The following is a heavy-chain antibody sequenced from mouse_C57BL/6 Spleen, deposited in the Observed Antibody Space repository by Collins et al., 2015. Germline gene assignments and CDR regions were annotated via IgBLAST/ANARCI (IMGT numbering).Heavy chain of an antibody. CDR2: IYPGSGST. D-gene: IGHD2-2*01. J-gene: IGHJ4*01. CDR1: GYTFTSYW. CDR3: ARRRLRYYAMDY. V-gene: IGHV1-55*01. Sequence: QIQLQQPGAELVKPGASVKMSCKASGYTFTSYWITWVKQRPGQGLEWIGDIYPGSGSTNYNEKFKSKATLTVDTSSSTAYMQLSSLTSEDSAVYYCARRRLRYYAMDYWGQGTSVTVSS.